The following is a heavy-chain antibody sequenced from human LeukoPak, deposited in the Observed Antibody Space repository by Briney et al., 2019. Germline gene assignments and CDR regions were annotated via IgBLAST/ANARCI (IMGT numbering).Heavy chain of an antibody. J-gene: IGHJ4*02. D-gene: IGHD2-2*01. CDR2: ISSSSSYI. CDR3: ARGIYCTSTSCYGHNFDY. Sequence: GGSLRLYCAASGFTFSNYSMNWVRQAPGKGLEWVSSISSSSSYIYYADSTTGRFTISRDNAKNSLYLQMNSLRAEDTAVYFCARGIYCTSTSCYGHNFDYWGQGTLVTVSS. V-gene: IGHV3-21*01. CDR1: GFTFSNYS.